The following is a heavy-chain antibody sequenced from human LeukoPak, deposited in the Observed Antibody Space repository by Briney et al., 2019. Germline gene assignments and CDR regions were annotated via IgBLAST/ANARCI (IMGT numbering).Heavy chain of an antibody. J-gene: IGHJ5*02. CDR2: INPNSGDT. Sequence: ASVKVSCKASGYTFTGYYMHWVRQAPGQGLEWMGWINPNSGDTNYAQKFQGRVTMTRDTSISTAYMELSRLRSDDTAVYYCARDRVVYCSGGSCYPNSFDPWGQGTRVTVSS. D-gene: IGHD2-15*01. CDR1: GYTFTGYY. CDR3: ARDRVVYCSGGSCYPNSFDP. V-gene: IGHV1-2*02.